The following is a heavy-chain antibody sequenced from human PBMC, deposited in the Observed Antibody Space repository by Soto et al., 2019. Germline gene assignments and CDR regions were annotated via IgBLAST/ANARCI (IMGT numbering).Heavy chain of an antibody. Sequence: GGSLRLSCAASGFTFSSYAMSWVRQAPGKGLEWVSAISGSGGSTYYADSVKGRFTISRDNSKNTLYLQMNSLRAEDTAVYYCAKVSTRNYDILTGYPENWGQGTLVTVSS. J-gene: IGHJ4*02. CDR2: ISGSGGST. V-gene: IGHV3-23*01. D-gene: IGHD3-9*01. CDR1: GFTFSSYA. CDR3: AKVSTRNYDILTGYPEN.